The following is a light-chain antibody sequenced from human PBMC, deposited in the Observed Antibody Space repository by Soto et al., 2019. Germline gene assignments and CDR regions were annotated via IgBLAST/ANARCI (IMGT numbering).Light chain of an antibody. V-gene: IGLV2-23*01. CDR3: CSYAGSITFYV. J-gene: IGLJ1*01. Sequence: QSVLTQPASVSGSPGQSITISCTGTSSDVGSYNLVSWYQQHPGKAPKLMIYEDNKRPSGVSNRFSGSKSGNTASLTISGLQAEDEADYYCCSYAGSITFYVFGTGTKVTVL. CDR1: SSDVGSYNL. CDR2: EDN.